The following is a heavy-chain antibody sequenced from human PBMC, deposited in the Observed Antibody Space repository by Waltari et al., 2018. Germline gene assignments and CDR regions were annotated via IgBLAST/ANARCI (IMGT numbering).Heavy chain of an antibody. CDR1: GHTFTSYD. CDR3: AVMKENIAPFDY. J-gene: IGHJ4*02. D-gene: IGHD5-12*01. Sequence: GHTFTSYDFNWVRQATGQGLEWMGWMNPNSGNTGYAQKFQGRVTITRNTSISTAYMELSSLRSEDTAVYYCAVMKENIAPFDYWGQGTLVTVSS. CDR2: MNPNSGNT. V-gene: IGHV1-8*03.